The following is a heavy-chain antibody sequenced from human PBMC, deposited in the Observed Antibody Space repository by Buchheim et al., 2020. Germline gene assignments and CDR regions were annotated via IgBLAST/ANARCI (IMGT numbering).Heavy chain of an antibody. CDR3: ARTEQRSYGMDV. J-gene: IGHJ6*02. CDR1: GFTFSSYA. D-gene: IGHD6-25*01. Sequence: QVQLVESGGGVVQPGRSLRLSCAASGFTFSSYAMHWVRQAPGKGLEWVAVISYDGSNKYYADSVKGRFTISRDNSKKTLSLQMNSLRAEDTAVYYCARTEQRSYGMDVWGQGTT. CDR2: ISYDGSNK. V-gene: IGHV3-30*04.